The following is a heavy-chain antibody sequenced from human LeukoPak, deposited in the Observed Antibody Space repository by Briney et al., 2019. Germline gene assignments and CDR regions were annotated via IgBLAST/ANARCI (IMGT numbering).Heavy chain of an antibody. CDR3: TRYNNDHFDY. V-gene: IGHV3-33*01. CDR2: IAYDGSRA. D-gene: IGHD1-14*01. CDR1: GFTFGGYG. Sequence: GGALRLSCAGSGFTFGGYGMHWFRQTPGKGLEWVAVIAYDGSRAFYADSVKGRFTISRDNSKNTMSVQMDDLRAEDTAVYYCTRYNNDHFDYWGQGTLVTVSS. J-gene: IGHJ4*02.